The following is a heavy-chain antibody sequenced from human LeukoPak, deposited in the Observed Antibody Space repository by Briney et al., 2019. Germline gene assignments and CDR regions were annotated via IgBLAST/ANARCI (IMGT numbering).Heavy chain of an antibody. CDR3: AKDRITEGKYYYYGMDV. V-gene: IGHV3-30*18. Sequence: GGSLRLSCAASGFTFCSYGMHWVRQAPGKGLEWVAVISYDGSNKYYADSVKGRFTISRDNSKNTLYLQMNSLRAEDTAVYYCAKDRITEGKYYYYGMDVWGQGTTVTVSS. D-gene: IGHD3-10*01. CDR1: GFTFCSYG. J-gene: IGHJ6*02. CDR2: ISYDGSNK.